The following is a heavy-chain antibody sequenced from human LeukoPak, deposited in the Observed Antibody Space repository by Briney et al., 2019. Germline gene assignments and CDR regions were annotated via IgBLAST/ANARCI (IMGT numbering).Heavy chain of an antibody. CDR2: ISSSSSYI. V-gene: IGHV3-21*01. J-gene: IGHJ4*02. CDR3: ARGRYCSSTSCRSFDY. Sequence: PGGSLRLSCAASGFTFSSYSMNWVRQAPGKGLEWVSSISSSSSYIYYADSVKGRFTISRDNAKNSLYLQTNSLRAEDTAVYYCARGRYCSSTSCRSFDYWGQGTLVTVSS. D-gene: IGHD2-2*01. CDR1: GFTFSSYS.